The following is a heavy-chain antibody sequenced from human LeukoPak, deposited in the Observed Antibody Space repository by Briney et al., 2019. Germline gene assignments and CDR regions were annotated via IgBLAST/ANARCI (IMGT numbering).Heavy chain of an antibody. D-gene: IGHD3-22*01. J-gene: IGHJ4*02. CDR2: IDYTGSS. CDR3: ARQGYYYDSSGHPTDY. V-gene: IGHV4-39*01. CDR1: GGSISISNYY. Sequence: SETLSLTCTVSGGSISISNYYWGWIRQPPGKGLEWIGRIDYTGSSYYTPSLKGRVTMFVDTPKNQFSLKLSSVTAADTAVYYCARQGYYYDSSGHPTDYWGQGTLVTVSS.